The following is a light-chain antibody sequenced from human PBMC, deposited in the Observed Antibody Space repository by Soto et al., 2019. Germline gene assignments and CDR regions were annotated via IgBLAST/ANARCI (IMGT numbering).Light chain of an antibody. Sequence: QSALTQPASVSGSPGQSITISCTGTSSDVGSYDLVSWYQHHPGTAPKLILYEVTKRPSGVSNRFSGSKSGNTASLTISGLQTEDDSHYYCCSYAGSNNLVFGTGTKLTVL. CDR2: EVT. V-gene: IGLV2-23*02. CDR3: CSYAGSNNLV. CDR1: SSDVGSYDL. J-gene: IGLJ1*01.